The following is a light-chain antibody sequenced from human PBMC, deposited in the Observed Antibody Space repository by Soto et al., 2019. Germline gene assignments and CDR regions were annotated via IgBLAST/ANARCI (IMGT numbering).Light chain of an antibody. CDR3: QQRGNWPPT. V-gene: IGKV3-11*01. CDR1: QSVGSY. J-gene: IGKJ1*01. Sequence: EIVLTQSPATLSLSPGERATLSCRASQSVGSYLAWYQQRPGQAPRLIISDASNRATGIPARFSGSGSGTDFTLTISSLEPEDFVVYYCQQRGNWPPTCGQGTKVEFK. CDR2: DAS.